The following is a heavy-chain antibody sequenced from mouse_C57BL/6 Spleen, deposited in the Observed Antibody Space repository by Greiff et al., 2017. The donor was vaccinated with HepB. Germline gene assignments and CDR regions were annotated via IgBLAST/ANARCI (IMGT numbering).Heavy chain of an antibody. CDR2: IYPGDGDT. J-gene: IGHJ4*01. Sequence: QVQLQQSGPELVKPGASVKISCKASGYAFSSSWMNWVKQRPGKGLEWIGRIYPGDGDTNYNGKFKGKATLTADKSSSTAYMQLSSLTSEDSAVYFCASPLITTVVTHYYAMDYWGQGTSVTVSS. CDR3: ASPLITTVVTHYYAMDY. CDR1: GYAFSSSW. V-gene: IGHV1-82*01. D-gene: IGHD1-1*01.